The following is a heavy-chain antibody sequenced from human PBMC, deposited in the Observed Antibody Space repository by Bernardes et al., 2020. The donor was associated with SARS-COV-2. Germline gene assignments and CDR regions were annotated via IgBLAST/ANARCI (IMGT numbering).Heavy chain of an antibody. CDR3: ARYPLYDFWSGYSNWYFDL. J-gene: IGHJ2*01. Sequence: LSLTCTVSGGSISSYYWSWIRQPAGKGLEWIGRIYTSGSTNYNPSLKSRVTMSVDTSKNQFSLKLSSVTAADTAVYYCARYPLYDFWSGYSNWYFDLWGRGTLVTVSS. D-gene: IGHD3-3*01. V-gene: IGHV4-4*07. CDR1: GGSISSYY. CDR2: IYTSGST.